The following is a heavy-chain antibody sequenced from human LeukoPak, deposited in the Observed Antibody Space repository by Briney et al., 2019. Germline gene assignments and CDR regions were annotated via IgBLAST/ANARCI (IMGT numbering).Heavy chain of an antibody. CDR2: ISSSGSTI. Sequence: GGSLRLSCAASGFTFSDYYMSWIRQAPGKGLEWVSYISSSGSTIYYADSVKGPFTISRDNAKNSLYLQMNSLRAEDTALYYCADSCSNTGCYTSGRWVYWGQGTLVTVSS. V-gene: IGHV3-11*01. CDR1: GFTFSDYY. CDR3: ADSCSNTGCYTSGRWVY. D-gene: IGHD2-2*02. J-gene: IGHJ4*02.